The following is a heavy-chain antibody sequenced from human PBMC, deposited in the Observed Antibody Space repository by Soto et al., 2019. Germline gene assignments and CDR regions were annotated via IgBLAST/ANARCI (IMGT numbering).Heavy chain of an antibody. Sequence: SETLSLTCTVSGGSISSGDYYWSWIRQPPGKGLEWIGYIYYSGSAYYNPSLKSRVTISVDTSKNQFSLKLSSVTAAGTAVYYCARDILSRLDYWGQGILVTVSS. D-gene: IGHD3-9*01. J-gene: IGHJ4*02. CDR1: GGSISSGDYY. V-gene: IGHV4-30-4*01. CDR3: ARDILSRLDY. CDR2: IYYSGSA.